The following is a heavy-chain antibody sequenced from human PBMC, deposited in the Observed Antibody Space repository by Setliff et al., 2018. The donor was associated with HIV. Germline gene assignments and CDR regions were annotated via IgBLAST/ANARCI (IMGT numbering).Heavy chain of an antibody. V-gene: IGHV4-31*03. CDR1: NASISSGGFY. CDR3: VKAVAAPSWFDP. D-gene: IGHD2-15*01. CDR2: IYYTGST. Sequence: PSETLSLTCTVSNASISSGGFYWSWVRQHPGKGLEWIGYIYYTGSTYYNPSLKSRVSISVGTSKNQFSLKLTSVTAADTAVYYCVKAVAAPSWFDPWGQGTLVTVS. J-gene: IGHJ5*02.